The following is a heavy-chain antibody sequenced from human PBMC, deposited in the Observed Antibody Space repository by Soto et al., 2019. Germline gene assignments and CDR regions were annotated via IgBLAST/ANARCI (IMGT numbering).Heavy chain of an antibody. V-gene: IGHV5-51*01. J-gene: IGHJ6*02. CDR3: ARRGSGWYDYYYGMDV. Sequence: PGESLTISCKGSGYSFTSYWIGWVRQMPGKGLEWMGIIYPGDSDTRYSPSFQGQVTISADKSISTAYLQWSSLKASDTAMYYCARRGSGWYDYYYGMDVWGQGTTVTVSS. CDR2: IYPGDSDT. D-gene: IGHD6-19*01. CDR1: GYSFTSYW.